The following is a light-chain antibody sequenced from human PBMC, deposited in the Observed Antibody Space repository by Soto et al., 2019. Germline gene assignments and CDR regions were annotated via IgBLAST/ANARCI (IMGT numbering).Light chain of an antibody. CDR3: YSPADNIGV. CDR1: VLAKKY. V-gene: IGLV3-27*01. Sequence: SYELTQPSSVSVSPGQTARITCSGDVLAKKYARWFQQKPGQAPVLVIYKDSERPSGIPERFSGSSSGTTVTLTISGAQVEDEADYYCYSPADNIGVFGSGTKLTVL. CDR2: KDS. J-gene: IGLJ1*01.